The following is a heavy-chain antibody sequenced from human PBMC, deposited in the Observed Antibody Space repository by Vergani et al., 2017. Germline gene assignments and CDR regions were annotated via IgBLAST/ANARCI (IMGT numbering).Heavy chain of an antibody. V-gene: IGHV4-30-2*01. CDR2: IYHSGST. CDR1: GGPISSGGYS. CDR3: ARAFRGGSWYGSTRPEYNWFDP. Sequence: QLQLQESGSGLVKPSQTLSLTCAVSGGPISSGGYSWSWIRQPPGKGLEWIGYIYHSGSTYYNPSLKSRFTISVDRAKNQFSRKLSSVTAADTAVYYCARAFRGGSWYGSTRPEYNWFDPWGQGTLVTVSS. J-gene: IGHJ5*02. D-gene: IGHD6-13*01.